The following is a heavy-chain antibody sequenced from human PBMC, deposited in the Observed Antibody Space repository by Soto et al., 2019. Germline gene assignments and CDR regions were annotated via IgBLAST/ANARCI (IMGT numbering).Heavy chain of an antibody. V-gene: IGHV1-3*01. CDR3: ARDPFDYDSGIVPPPSRGFDY. CDR2: INAGNGNT. J-gene: IGHJ4*02. Sequence: ASVKVSCKASGYTFTSYAMHWVRQAPGQRLEWMGWINAGNGNTKYSQKFQGRVTITRDTSASTAYMELSSLRSEDTAVYYCARDPFDYDSGIVPPPSRGFDYWGQGILVTVSS. D-gene: IGHD3-22*01. CDR1: GYTFTSYA.